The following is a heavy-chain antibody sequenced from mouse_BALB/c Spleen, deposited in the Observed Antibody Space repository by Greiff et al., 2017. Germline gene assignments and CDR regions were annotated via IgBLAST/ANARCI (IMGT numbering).Heavy chain of an antibody. D-gene: IGHD1-1*02. J-gene: IGHJ2*01. V-gene: IGHV5-17*02. CDR2: ISSGSSTI. CDR1: GFTFSSFG. CDR3: ARSPYGYYFDY. Sequence: DVKLVESGGGLVQPGGSRKLSCAASGFTFSSFGMHWVRQAPEKGLEWVAYISSGSSTIYYADTVKGRFTISRDNPKNTLFLQMTSLRSEDTAMYYCARSPYGYYFDYWGQGTTLTVSA.